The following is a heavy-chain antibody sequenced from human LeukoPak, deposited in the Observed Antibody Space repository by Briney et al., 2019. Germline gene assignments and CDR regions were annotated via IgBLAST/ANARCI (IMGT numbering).Heavy chain of an antibody. Sequence: GASVKVSCKASGYTFTSYGISWVRQAPGQGLEWMGWISAYNGNTNYAQKLQGRVTMTTDTSTSTAYMELRSLRSDDTAVYYCARVYYYGSGSYSKSAHFDYWGQGTLVTVSS. CDR2: ISAYNGNT. V-gene: IGHV1-18*01. CDR1: GYTFTSYG. D-gene: IGHD3-10*01. CDR3: ARVYYYGSGSYSKSAHFDY. J-gene: IGHJ4*02.